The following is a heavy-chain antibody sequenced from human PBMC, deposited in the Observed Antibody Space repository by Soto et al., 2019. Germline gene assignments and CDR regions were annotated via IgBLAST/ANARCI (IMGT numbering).Heavy chain of an antibody. V-gene: IGHV3-30*18. Sequence: PGGSLRLSCAASGFTFSSYGMHWVRQAPGKGLEWVAVISYDGSNKYYADSVKGRFTISRDNSKNTLYLQMNSLRAEDTAVYYCAKDHGPTKFGEFYPFGYYYGMDVWGQGTTVTVSS. CDR1: GFTFSSYG. CDR2: ISYDGSNK. D-gene: IGHD3-10*01. CDR3: AKDHGPTKFGEFYPFGYYYGMDV. J-gene: IGHJ6*02.